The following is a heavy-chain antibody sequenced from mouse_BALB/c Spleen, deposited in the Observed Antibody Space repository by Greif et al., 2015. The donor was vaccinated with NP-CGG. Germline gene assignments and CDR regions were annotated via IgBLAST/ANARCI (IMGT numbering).Heavy chain of an antibody. CDR2: ISSGGST. D-gene: IGHD2-2*01. J-gene: IGHJ2*01. V-gene: IGHV5-6-5*01. Sequence: EVQLVESGGGLVKPGGSLKLSCAASGFTFSSYAMSWVRQTPEKRLEWVASISSGGSTYYPDSVKGRFTISRDNARNILYLQMSSLRSEDTAMYYCARDYGYDVDYFDYWGQGTTLTVSS. CDR1: GFTFSSYA. CDR3: ARDYGYDVDYFDY.